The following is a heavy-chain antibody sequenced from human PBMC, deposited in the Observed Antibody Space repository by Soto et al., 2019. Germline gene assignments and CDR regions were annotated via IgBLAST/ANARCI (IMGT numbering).Heavy chain of an antibody. V-gene: IGHV4-59*08. CDR2: IYYSGST. CDR3: AGQYSFGSYGMDV. D-gene: IGHD5-18*01. CDR1: GGSISSYY. Sequence: QVQLQESGPGLVKPSETLSLTCTVSGGSISSYYWSWIRQPPVKGLEWIGYIYYSGSTNYNPSLKSRATISVVTSKNQCSLKLSSVTAADTAVYYCAGQYSFGSYGMDVWGQGTTVTVSS. J-gene: IGHJ6*02.